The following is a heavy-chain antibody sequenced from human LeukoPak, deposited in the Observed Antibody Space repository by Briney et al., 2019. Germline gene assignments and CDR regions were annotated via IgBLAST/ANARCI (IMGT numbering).Heavy chain of an antibody. V-gene: IGHV3-48*03. CDR1: GFTFSSYE. CDR2: ISSSGSTI. Sequence: PWGSLRLSCAASGFTFSSYEMNWVRQAPGKGLEWVSYISSSGSTIYYADSVKGRFTISRDNAKNSLYLQMNSLRAEDTAVYYCARPYYYDSSGYYPETTIDYWGQGTLVTVSS. D-gene: IGHD3-22*01. CDR3: ARPYYYDSSGYYPETTIDY. J-gene: IGHJ4*02.